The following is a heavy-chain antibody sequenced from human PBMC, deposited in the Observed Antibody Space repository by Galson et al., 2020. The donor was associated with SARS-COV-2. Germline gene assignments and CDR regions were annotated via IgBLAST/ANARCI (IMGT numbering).Heavy chain of an antibody. V-gene: IGHV4-59*01. CDR2: IYNSRST. J-gene: IGHJ4*02. CDR3: ARAGYGGNISDF. CDR1: GVSISNYY. Sequence: TLSLTRAVSGVSISNYYWSWIWLPPGTGLEWIGYIYNSRSTNYNPSLKNRVTISVDTPKNQFSLRLTSVTAADTDVYYCARAGYGGNISDFWGQGTLVTVAS. D-gene: IGHD5-12*01.